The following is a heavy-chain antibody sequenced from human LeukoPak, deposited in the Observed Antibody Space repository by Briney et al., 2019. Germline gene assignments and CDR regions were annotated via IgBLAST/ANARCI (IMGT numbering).Heavy chain of an antibody. D-gene: IGHD6-6*01. J-gene: IGHJ4*02. V-gene: IGHV5-10-1*01. Sequence: GESLKISCKGSGYSFTSYWISWVRQMPGKGLEWMGRIDPSDSYTNYSPSFQGHVTISADKSISTAYLQWSSPKASDTAVYYCARGAYSSSSRDYWGQGTLVTVSS. CDR3: ARGAYSSSSRDY. CDR2: IDPSDSYT. CDR1: GYSFTSYW.